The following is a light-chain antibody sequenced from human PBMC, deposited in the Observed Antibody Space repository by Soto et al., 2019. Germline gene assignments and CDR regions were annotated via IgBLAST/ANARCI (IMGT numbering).Light chain of an antibody. CDR1: SSDVGGYNY. J-gene: IGLJ2*01. V-gene: IGLV2-8*01. Sequence: QSALTQPPSASGSPGQSVTISCTGTSSDVGGYNYVSWYQQHPGKAPKLMIYEVSKRPSGVPDRFSGSKSGNTASLTVSGLQAEDEADYYRSSYAGSNKFVVFGGGTKLTVL. CDR2: EVS. CDR3: SSYAGSNKFVV.